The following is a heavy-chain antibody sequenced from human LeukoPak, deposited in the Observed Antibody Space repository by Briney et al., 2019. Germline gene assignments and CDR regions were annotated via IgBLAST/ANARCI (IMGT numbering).Heavy chain of an antibody. CDR2: INTDGSST. J-gene: IGHJ4*02. V-gene: IGHV3-74*01. D-gene: IGHD2-21*01. CDR3: ARELCGGDCYS. CDR1: GFTFSSYW. Sequence: LSGGSLRLSCAASGFTFSSYWMHWVRQAPGKGLVWVSRINTDGSSTSYADSVKGRFTISRDNAKNTLYLQMNSLRAEDTAVYYCARELCGGDCYSWGQGTLVTVSS.